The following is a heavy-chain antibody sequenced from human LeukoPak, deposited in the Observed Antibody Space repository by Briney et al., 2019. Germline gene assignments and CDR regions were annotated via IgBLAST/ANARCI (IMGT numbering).Heavy chain of an antibody. CDR2: IWYDGSSK. Sequence: GRSLRLSCAASGFTFRTYGMHWVRQAPGKGLEWVAVIWYDGSSKYYADSVKGRFTISRDNSKNTLYLQMNNLRAEDTAVYYCARDRSRSSSNPDYWGQGTLVTVSS. CDR1: GFTFRTYG. CDR3: ARDRSRSSSNPDY. J-gene: IGHJ4*02. D-gene: IGHD6-13*01. V-gene: IGHV3-33*01.